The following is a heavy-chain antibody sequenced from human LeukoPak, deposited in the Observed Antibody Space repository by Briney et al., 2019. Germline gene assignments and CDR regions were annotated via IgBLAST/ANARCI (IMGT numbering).Heavy chain of an antibody. CDR1: GFPFSSYS. Sequence: PGGSLKLSCAASGFPFSSYSMNWVRQAPGKGLEWVSSISSSSSYIYYADSVKGRFTISRDNAKNSLYLQMNSLRAEDTAVYYCARDSAYNYALDYWGQGSLVTVSS. CDR3: ARDSAYNYALDY. J-gene: IGHJ4*02. V-gene: IGHV3-21*01. CDR2: ISSSSSYI. D-gene: IGHD5-18*01.